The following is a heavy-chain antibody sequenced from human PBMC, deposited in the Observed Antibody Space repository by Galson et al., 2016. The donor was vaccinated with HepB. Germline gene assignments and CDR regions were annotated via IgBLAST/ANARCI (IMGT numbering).Heavy chain of an antibody. Sequence: LRLSCAASGFTFSSYAMNWVRQAPGKGLQWVSAVGGSGENTDYAPSVKGRFTISRDNSKNTLYLQMNSLRAEDTAVYYCARDDRGGDCTSTSCNNWFDPWGQGTLVTVSS. CDR2: VGGSGENT. D-gene: IGHD2-2*01. J-gene: IGHJ5*02. CDR1: GFTFSSYA. V-gene: IGHV3-23*01. CDR3: ARDDRGGDCTSTSCNNWFDP.